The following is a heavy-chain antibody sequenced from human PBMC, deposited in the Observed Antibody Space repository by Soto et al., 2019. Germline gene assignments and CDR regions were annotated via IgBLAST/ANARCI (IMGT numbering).Heavy chain of an antibody. D-gene: IGHD3-10*01. V-gene: IGHV4-34*01. CDR2: INHSGST. CDR1: GGSFSGYY. CDR3: ASIRSSGRYYYYYMDV. Sequence: SETLSLTCAVYGGSFSGYYWSWIRQPPGKGLEWIGEINHSGSTNYNPSLKSRFTISVDTSKNQFSLKLGSVTAADTAVYYCASIRSSGRYYYYYMDVWGKGTTVTVSS. J-gene: IGHJ6*03.